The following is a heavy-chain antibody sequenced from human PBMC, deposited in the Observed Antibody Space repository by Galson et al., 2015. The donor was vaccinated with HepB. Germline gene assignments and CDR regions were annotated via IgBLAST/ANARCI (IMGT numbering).Heavy chain of an antibody. J-gene: IGHJ5*02. D-gene: IGHD6-6*01. Sequence: ETLSLTCTVSGGSISSSSYYWGWIRQPPGKGLEWIGSIYYSGSTYYNPSLKSRVTISVDTSKNQFSLKLSSVTAADTAVYYCARFSSFGEGGWFDPWGQGTLVTVSS. V-gene: IGHV4-39*07. CDR1: GGSISSSSYY. CDR3: ARFSSFGEGGWFDP. CDR2: IYYSGST.